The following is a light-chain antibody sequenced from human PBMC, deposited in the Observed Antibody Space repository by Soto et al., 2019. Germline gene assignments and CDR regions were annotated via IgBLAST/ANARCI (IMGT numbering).Light chain of an antibody. CDR3: QSYDSSLSGSKV. V-gene: IGLV1-40*01. CDR1: SSNIGAGYD. CDR2: GNS. J-gene: IGLJ2*01. Sequence: QSVLTQPPSVSGAPGQRVTISCTGCSSNIGAGYDVHWYQQLPGTAPKLLIYGNSNRPSGVPDRFSGSKSGTSASLAITGLQAEDEADYYCQSYDSSLSGSKVFGGGTKVTVL.